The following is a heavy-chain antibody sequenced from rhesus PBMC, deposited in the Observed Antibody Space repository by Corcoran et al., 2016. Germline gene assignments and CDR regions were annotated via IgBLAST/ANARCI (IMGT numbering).Heavy chain of an antibody. J-gene: IGHJ4*01. CDR1: GFTFSSYG. CDR2: INNWWCST. V-gene: IGHV3S5*01. Sequence: EVQLVETEGGLVQPGGYLKLSCAASGFTFSSYGMSWVRQSPGKGLEWVSAINNWWCSTYYSDYVKGRFTIARDNSKNTPSLKVNSLRADDTAVYYCAKWYCSTTYCSYIDYWGQGVLVTVSA. D-gene: IGHD2-15*01. CDR3: AKWYCSTTYCSYIDY.